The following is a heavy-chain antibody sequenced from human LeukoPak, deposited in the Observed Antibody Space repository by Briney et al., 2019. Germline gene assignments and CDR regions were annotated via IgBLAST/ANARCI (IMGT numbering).Heavy chain of an antibody. CDR3: ARAALVVVPAAINPLNL. J-gene: IGHJ5*02. CDR2: INHSGST. Sequence: SETLSLTCAVYGGSFSGYYWSWIRQPPGKGLEWIGEINHSGSTNYNPSHKSRVTISVDTPKNQFSLKLSSVTAADTAVYYCARAALVVVPAAINPLNLWGQGTLVTVSS. D-gene: IGHD2-2*01. CDR1: GGSFSGYY. V-gene: IGHV4-34*01.